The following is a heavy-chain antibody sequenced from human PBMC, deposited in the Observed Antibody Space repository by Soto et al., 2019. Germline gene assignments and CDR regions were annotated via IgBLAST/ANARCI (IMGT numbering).Heavy chain of an antibody. CDR2: IHYSGST. CDR1: GGSTSPYY. D-gene: IGHD6-19*01. J-gene: IGHJ5*02. CDR3: ATNPRSSAWYKWFDP. Sequence: SETLSLTCTVSGGSTSPYYWSWIRQPPGKGLEWIGYIHYSGSTNYNPSLKSRVTISMDTSRNQFSLKLNSVTAADTAVYYCATNPRSSAWYKWFDPWGQGTLVTVSS. V-gene: IGHV4-59*01.